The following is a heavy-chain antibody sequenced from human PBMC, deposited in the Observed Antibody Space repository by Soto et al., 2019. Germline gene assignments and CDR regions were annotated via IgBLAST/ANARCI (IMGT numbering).Heavy chain of an antibody. Sequence: GGSLRLSCAASAFTFSNYAMNWVRQAPGRGLEWVSGVTGSGSSTYYVDSVKGRSTISRDSSKNTVYLQMSSLRAEDTAVYYCAKGLGSSVGTFDQWGQGALVTVSS. CDR1: AFTFSNYA. CDR3: AKGLGSSVGTFDQ. CDR2: VTGSGSST. D-gene: IGHD3-10*01. J-gene: IGHJ4*02. V-gene: IGHV3-23*01.